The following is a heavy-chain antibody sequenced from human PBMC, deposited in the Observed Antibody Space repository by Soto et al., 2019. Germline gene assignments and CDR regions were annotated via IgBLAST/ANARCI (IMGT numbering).Heavy chain of an antibody. Sequence: EVQLVESGGGLVQPGGSLRLSCAASGLIFSDYHMDWVRQAPGKGMEWVGRIRRKANSYTTEYAASVKGRFTISRDDSKNSLDLQMKSLKTEDTAVYYCAMLGGWSGGSNDMDVWGQGTTVTVSS. J-gene: IGHJ6*02. V-gene: IGHV3-72*01. CDR3: AMLGGWSGGSNDMDV. CDR1: GLIFSDYH. CDR2: IRRKANSYTT. D-gene: IGHD6-19*01.